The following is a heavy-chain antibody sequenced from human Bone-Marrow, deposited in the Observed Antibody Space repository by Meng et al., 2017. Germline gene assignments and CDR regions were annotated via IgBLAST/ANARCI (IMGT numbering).Heavy chain of an antibody. J-gene: IGHJ5*02. Sequence: KVSCKASGFTFSSYGMHWVRQMPGKGLEWMGIIYPGDSDTRYSPSFQGQVTISADKSISTAYLQWSSLKASDTAMYYCARLPYYDSSGYYHDDWFDPWGQGTLVTVSS. CDR1: GFTFSSYG. CDR2: IYPGDSDT. D-gene: IGHD3-22*01. CDR3: ARLPYYDSSGYYHDDWFDP. V-gene: IGHV5-51*01.